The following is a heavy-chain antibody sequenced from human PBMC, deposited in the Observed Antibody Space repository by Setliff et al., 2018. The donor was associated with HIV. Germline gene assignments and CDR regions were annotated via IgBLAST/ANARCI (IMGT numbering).Heavy chain of an antibody. Sequence: TLSLTCAVYGGSFSDYYWTWIRQSPGKGLEWIGEINHRGSTNYNPSLKSRVTVSVDTSKNQFSLKLGSVTAADTAVYYCAREPPSSSWFYFDFWGQGTLVTVSS. CDR1: GGSFSDYY. CDR2: INHRGST. CDR3: AREPPSSSWFYFDF. D-gene: IGHD6-13*01. V-gene: IGHV4-34*01. J-gene: IGHJ4*02.